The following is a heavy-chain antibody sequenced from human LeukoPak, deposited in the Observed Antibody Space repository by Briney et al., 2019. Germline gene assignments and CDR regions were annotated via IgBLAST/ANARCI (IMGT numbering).Heavy chain of an antibody. J-gene: IGHJ4*02. CDR2: IYSGGST. V-gene: IGHV3-66*02. Sequence: SGGSLRLSCAASGFTVSSNYMSWVRQAPGKGLEWVSVIYSGGSTYYADSVKGRFTISGDNSKNTLYLQMNSLRPEDTAVYYCARDIYGANPFDYWGQGTLVTASS. CDR3: ARDIYGANPFDY. CDR1: GFTVSSNY. D-gene: IGHD4-17*01.